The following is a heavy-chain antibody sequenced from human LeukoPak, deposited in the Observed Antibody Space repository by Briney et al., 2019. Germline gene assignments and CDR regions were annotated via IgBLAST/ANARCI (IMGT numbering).Heavy chain of an antibody. J-gene: IGHJ6*02. V-gene: IGHV1-58*01. CDR3: AAALRGSYGDGSSNGMDV. CDR1: GFTFTSSA. CDR2: IVVGSGNT. D-gene: IGHD1-26*01. Sequence: ASVKVSCKASGFTFTSSAVQWVRQARGQRLEWIGWIVVGSGNTNYAQKFQERVTITRDMSTSTAYMELSSLRSEDTAVYYCAAALRGSYGDGSSNGMDVWGQGTTVTVSS.